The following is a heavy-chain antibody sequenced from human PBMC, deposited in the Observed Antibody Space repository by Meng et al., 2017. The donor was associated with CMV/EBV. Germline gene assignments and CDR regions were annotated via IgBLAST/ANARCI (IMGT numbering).Heavy chain of an antibody. CDR1: GFTFSSYA. CDR3: ARAHYAPGYCSSTSCYNRWGMDV. CDR2: IIPIFGTA. D-gene: IGHD2-2*02. Sequence: KISCAASGFTFSSYAISWVRQAPGQGLEWMGGIIPIFGTANYAQKFQGRVTITTDESTSTAYMELSSLRSEDTAVYYCARAHYAPGYCSSTSCYNRWGMDVWGQGTTVTVSS. J-gene: IGHJ6*02. V-gene: IGHV1-69*05.